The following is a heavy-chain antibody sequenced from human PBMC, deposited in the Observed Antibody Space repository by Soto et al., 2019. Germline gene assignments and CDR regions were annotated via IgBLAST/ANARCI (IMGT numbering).Heavy chain of an antibody. CDR2: ISSSGGAT. V-gene: IGHV3-23*01. Sequence: EVLLLESGGDLVQPGGSLRLSCAASGFTFSSYAMSWVRQAPGKGLEWVSAISSSGGATKYADSVRGRFTIPRDNSKNTLYLQMDSLRAEDTAVYFCAARREYYFDYWGQGTLVTVSS. CDR3: AARREYYFDY. CDR1: GFTFSSYA. D-gene: IGHD3-10*01. J-gene: IGHJ4*02.